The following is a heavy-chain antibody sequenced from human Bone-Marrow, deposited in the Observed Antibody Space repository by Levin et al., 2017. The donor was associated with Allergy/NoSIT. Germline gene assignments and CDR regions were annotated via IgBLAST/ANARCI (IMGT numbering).Heavy chain of an antibody. Sequence: GGSLRLSCAASGFTFDDYAMHWVRQAPGKGLEWVSGISWNSGSIGYADSVKGRFTISRDNAKNSLYLQMNSLRAEDTALYYCAKVYYDFWSGYSVGAFDIWGQGTMVTVSS. D-gene: IGHD3-3*01. CDR2: ISWNSGSI. CDR3: AKVYYDFWSGYSVGAFDI. J-gene: IGHJ3*02. CDR1: GFTFDDYA. V-gene: IGHV3-9*01.